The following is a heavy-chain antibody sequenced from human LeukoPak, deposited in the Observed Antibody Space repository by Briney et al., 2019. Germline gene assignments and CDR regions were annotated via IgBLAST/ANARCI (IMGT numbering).Heavy chain of an antibody. D-gene: IGHD3-3*01. V-gene: IGHV3-7*01. CDR1: GFTFSSYA. CDR3: ARDGYYISYYYGMDV. Sequence: GGSLRLSCAASGFTFSSYAMSWVRQAPGKGLEWVANIKQDGSEKYYVDSVKGRFTISRDNAKNPLYLQMNSLRAEDTAVYYCARDGYYISYYYGMDVWGQGTTVTVSS. CDR2: IKQDGSEK. J-gene: IGHJ6*02.